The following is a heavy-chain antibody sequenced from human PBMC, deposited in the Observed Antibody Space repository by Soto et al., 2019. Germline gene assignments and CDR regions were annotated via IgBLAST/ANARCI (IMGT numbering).Heavy chain of an antibody. J-gene: IGHJ4*02. V-gene: IGHV4-61*01. Sequence: SETLSLTCTVSGGSVTSGNYYWSWIRQPPGKGLEWIGRIYYSGSTNYNPSLKSRVTISVDASKNQFSLKLSSVTAADTAIYYCARGPVVTPFVDYWGQGTLVTVSS. D-gene: IGHD2-21*02. CDR2: IYYSGST. CDR3: ARGPVVTPFVDY. CDR1: GGSVTSGNYY.